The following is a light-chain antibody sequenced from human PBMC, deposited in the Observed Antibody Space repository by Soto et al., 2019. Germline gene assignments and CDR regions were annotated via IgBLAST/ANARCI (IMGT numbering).Light chain of an antibody. Sequence: DIQVTQTPSALSSSVLDRVTITCQASQDISNYLNWYQQKPGKAPKLLIYDASNLETGVPSRFSGSGSGTDFTVTISSLQPEDIATYYCQQYDNLPLTFGGGTKVDIK. V-gene: IGKV1-33*01. J-gene: IGKJ4*01. CDR2: DAS. CDR3: QQYDNLPLT. CDR1: QDISNY.